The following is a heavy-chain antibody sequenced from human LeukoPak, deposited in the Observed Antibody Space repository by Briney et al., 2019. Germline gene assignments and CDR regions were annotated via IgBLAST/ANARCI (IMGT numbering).Heavy chain of an antibody. CDR1: GASISDNY. D-gene: IGHD1-1*01. CDR3: ARGGAGRRSWNYYYYYGMDV. Sequence: SETLSLTCTVSGASISDNYWSWIRQPPGKGLEWIGYIYYTGNTNYNPSLKSRVTISVDTSKNQFSLKLSSVTAADTAVYYCARGGAGRRSWNYYYYYGMDVWGQGTTVTVSS. V-gene: IGHV4-59*08. CDR2: IYYTGNT. J-gene: IGHJ6*02.